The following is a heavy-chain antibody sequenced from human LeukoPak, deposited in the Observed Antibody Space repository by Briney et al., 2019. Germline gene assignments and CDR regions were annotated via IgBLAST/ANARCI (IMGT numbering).Heavy chain of an antibody. V-gene: IGHV1-8*03. J-gene: IGHJ4*02. D-gene: IGHD6-13*01. CDR3: ARGLGSSSWFDY. CDR1: GYTFTSFD. CDR2: MNPNSGNT. Sequence: GASVKVSCKASGYTFTSFDINWVRQATRQGLEWMGWMNPNSGNTGYAQKFQGRVTITRNTSISTAYMELSSLRSEDTAVYYCARGLGSSSWFDYWGQGTLVTVSS.